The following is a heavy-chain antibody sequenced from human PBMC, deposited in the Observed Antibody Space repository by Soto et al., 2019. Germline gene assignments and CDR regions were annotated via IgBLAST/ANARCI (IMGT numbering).Heavy chain of an antibody. V-gene: IGHV3-48*03. CDR1: GFTFSSYE. Sequence: GGSLRLSCAASGFTFSSYEMNWVRQAPGKGLEWVSYISSSGSTIYYADSVRGRFTISRDNAKNSLYLQMNSLRAEDTAVYYCARDVPFPDVWGQGTTVTVSS. CDR3: ARDVPFPDV. J-gene: IGHJ6*02. CDR2: ISSSGSTI.